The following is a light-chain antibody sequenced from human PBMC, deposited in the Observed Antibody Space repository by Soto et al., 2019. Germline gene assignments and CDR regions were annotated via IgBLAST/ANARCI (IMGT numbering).Light chain of an antibody. CDR3: SSYTSSSSYV. J-gene: IGLJ1*01. V-gene: IGLV2-14*01. Sequence: QSALTQPASVSGSPGQSITLSCTGTSSDVGGYNYVSWYQQHPGKAPKVMIYEVGNRPAGVSNRFSGSKSGNTASLTISGLQAEDEADYYCSSYTSSSSYVFGTGTKLTVL. CDR2: EVG. CDR1: SSDVGGYNY.